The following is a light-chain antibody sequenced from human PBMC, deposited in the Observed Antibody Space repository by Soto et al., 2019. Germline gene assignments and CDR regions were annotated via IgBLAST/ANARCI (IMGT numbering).Light chain of an antibody. CDR1: SSDVGTYNY. J-gene: IGLJ3*02. CDR2: DVT. CDR3: CSYAGPSLWV. Sequence: QSALTQPRSVSGSPGQSVTISCTGTSSDVGTYNYVSWYQQHPGKAPKLVIYDVTKRPSGVPDRFSGSKSGNTASLTISGLQAEDEADYYCCSYAGPSLWVFGGGTKVTVL. V-gene: IGLV2-11*01.